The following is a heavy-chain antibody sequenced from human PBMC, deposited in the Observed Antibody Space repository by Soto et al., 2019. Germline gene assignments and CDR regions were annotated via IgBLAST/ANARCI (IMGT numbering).Heavy chain of an antibody. CDR3: ARAAEADY. D-gene: IGHD2-15*01. J-gene: IGHJ4*02. V-gene: IGHV4-59*01. CDR1: GGSISSYY. Sequence: SETLSLTCTVSGGSISSYYWGWIRQPPGKGLEWIGYVYYTGTTHFNPSLKSRVSMSVDTSKKQFSLKLSSVTTADTAVYYCARAAEADYWGQGTLVTVS. CDR2: VYYTGTT.